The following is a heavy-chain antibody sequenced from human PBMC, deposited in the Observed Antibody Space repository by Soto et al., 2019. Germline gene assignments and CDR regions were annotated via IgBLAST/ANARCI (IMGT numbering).Heavy chain of an antibody. J-gene: IGHJ4*02. Sequence: SLRLSCAASGFTVSSNYMSWVRQAPGKWLEWVSVIYSGGSTYYADSVKGRFTISRDNSKNTLYLQMNSLRAEDTAVYYCAKGVETITMIVVVITAFDYWGQGTLVTVSS. CDR1: GFTVSSNY. CDR3: AKGVETITMIVVVITAFDY. D-gene: IGHD3-22*01. CDR2: IYSGGST. V-gene: IGHV3-66*01.